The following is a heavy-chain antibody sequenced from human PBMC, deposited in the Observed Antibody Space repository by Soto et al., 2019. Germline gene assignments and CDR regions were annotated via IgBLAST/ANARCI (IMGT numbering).Heavy chain of an antibody. CDR1: GFTFSSDG. D-gene: IGHD5-18*01. V-gene: IGHV3-33*01. J-gene: IGHJ4*02. CDR3: ARGRADTAKATSLAY. CDR2: IWYDGSNK. Sequence: QVQLVESGGGVVQPGRSLRLSCAASGFTFSSDGMHWVRQAPGQGLEWVADIWYDGSNKYYADSAKGRFTSSRDNSKNTLYRQMSSLTAEDTAVYYCARGRADTAKATSLAYWGQGTLVTVSS.